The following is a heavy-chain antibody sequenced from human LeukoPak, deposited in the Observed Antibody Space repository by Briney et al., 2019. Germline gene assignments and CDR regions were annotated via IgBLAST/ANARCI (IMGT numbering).Heavy chain of an antibody. CDR1: GFTFSSYA. CDR3: AKANGYFDY. Sequence: GGSLRLSCAASGFTFSSYAMSWVRQAPGKGLEWVSVISDSGGGTHYADSVKGRFTVSRDNSKNMLYVQMNSLRAEDTAVYYCAKANGYFDYWGQGTLVTVSS. CDR2: ISDSGGGT. D-gene: IGHD1-1*01. V-gene: IGHV3-23*01. J-gene: IGHJ4*02.